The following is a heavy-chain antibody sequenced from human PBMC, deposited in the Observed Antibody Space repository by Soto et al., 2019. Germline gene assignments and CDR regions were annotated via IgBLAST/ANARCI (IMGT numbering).Heavy chain of an antibody. D-gene: IGHD1-1*01. V-gene: IGHV2-5*01. CDR3: APSRVRPVDWYFDL. J-gene: IGHJ2*01. Sequence: QITLKESGPTLVKPTQTLTLTCTFSGFSLSTSGVGVGWIRQPPGKALEWLALIYWNDDKRYRPSLKSRLTITKDTSKTQVVLTMTNMDPVDTATYYCAPSRVRPVDWYFDLWGRGTLVTVSS. CDR1: GFSLSTSGVG. CDR2: IYWNDDK.